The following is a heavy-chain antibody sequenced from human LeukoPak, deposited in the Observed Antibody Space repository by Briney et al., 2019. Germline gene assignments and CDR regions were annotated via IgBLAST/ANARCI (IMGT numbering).Heavy chain of an antibody. CDR1: GYTFTSYG. Sequence: ASVKVSCKASGYTFTSYGISWVRQAPGQGLEWMGWISAYNGNTNYAQKLQGRVTMTTDTSTSTAYMELRSLRSEDTAVYYCARGLSRGDFWSGYPSYYYYYMDVWGKGTTVTVSS. CDR2: ISAYNGNT. V-gene: IGHV1-18*01. CDR3: ARGLSRGDFWSGYPSYYYYYMDV. D-gene: IGHD3-3*01. J-gene: IGHJ6*03.